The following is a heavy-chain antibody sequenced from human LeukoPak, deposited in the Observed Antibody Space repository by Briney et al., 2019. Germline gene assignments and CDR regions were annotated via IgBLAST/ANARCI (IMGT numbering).Heavy chain of an antibody. CDR1: GFTFSSYA. J-gene: IGHJ6*02. CDR3: ARDLDYHGMDV. Sequence: GGSLRLSSAASGFTFSSYAMHWVRQAPGKGLEWVAVISYDGSNKYYADSVKGRFTISRDNSKNTLYLQMNSLRAEDTAVYYCARDLDYHGMDVWGQGTTVTVSS. V-gene: IGHV3-30*04. CDR2: ISYDGSNK.